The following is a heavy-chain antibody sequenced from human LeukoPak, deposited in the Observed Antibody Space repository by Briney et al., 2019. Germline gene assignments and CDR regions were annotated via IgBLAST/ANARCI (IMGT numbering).Heavy chain of an antibody. V-gene: IGHV1-46*01. CDR1: GYTFTSYY. D-gene: IGHD3-10*01. J-gene: IGHJ4*02. Sequence: ASVKVSCKASGYTFTSYYMHWVRQAPGQGLEWMGIINPSGGSTSYAQKFQGRVTMTRNTSISTAYMELSSLRSEDTAVYYCATFLGELYYYGSGSYPLDYWGQGTLVTVSS. CDR3: ATFLGELYYYGSGSYPLDY. CDR2: INPSGGST.